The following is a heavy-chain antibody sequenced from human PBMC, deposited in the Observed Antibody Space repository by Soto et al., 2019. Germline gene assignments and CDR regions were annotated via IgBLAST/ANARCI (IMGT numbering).Heavy chain of an antibody. CDR1: GFTFSSHA. D-gene: IGHD5-18*01. V-gene: IGHV3-30-3*01. CDR2: ISYDGGNK. J-gene: IGHJ4*02. Sequence: GGSLRLSCAASGFTFSSHAMHWVRQAPGKGLAWVAVISYDGGNKYYADSVKGRFTISRDNSKNTLYLQMNSLRAEDTAVYYCARDPRGYSYGYYFDYWGQGTLVTVSS. CDR3: ARDPRGYSYGYYFDY.